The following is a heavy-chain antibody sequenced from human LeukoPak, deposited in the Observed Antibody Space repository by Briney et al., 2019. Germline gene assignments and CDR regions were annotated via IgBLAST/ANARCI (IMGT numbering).Heavy chain of an antibody. D-gene: IGHD3-10*01. CDR2: INPNSGGT. CDR3: ARGGYYGSGRRIDY. J-gene: IGHJ4*02. Sequence: ASVKVSCKVSGYTFTGYYMHWVRQAPGQGLEWMGWINPNSGGTNYAQKFQGRVTMTRDTSISTAYMELSRLRSDDTAVYYCARGGYYGSGRRIDYWGQGTLVTVSS. CDR1: GYTFTGYY. V-gene: IGHV1-2*02.